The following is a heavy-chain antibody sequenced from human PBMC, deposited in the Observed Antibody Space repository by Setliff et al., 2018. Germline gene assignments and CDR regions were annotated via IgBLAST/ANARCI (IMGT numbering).Heavy chain of an antibody. V-gene: IGHV1-69*13. J-gene: IGHJ6*03. CDR3: ARDVRHYDILTGYPYYYYYYMDV. CDR1: DYKFLSYG. D-gene: IGHD3-9*01. Sequence: ASVKVSCKASDYKFLSYGMSWVRQAPGQGLEWMGGIMPKFGTPNRSQKFQGRVTITADESTSTAYMELSSLRSEDTAVYYCARDVRHYDILTGYPYYYYYYMDVWGKGTTVTVSS. CDR2: IMPKFGTP.